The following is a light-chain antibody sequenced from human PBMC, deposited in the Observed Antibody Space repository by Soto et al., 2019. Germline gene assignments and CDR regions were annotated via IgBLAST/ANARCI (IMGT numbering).Light chain of an antibody. J-gene: IGLJ2*01. V-gene: IGLV2-14*01. CDR2: EVS. Sequence: QSVLTQPASVSGSPGQSITISCTGTSSDVGTYKYVSWYQQHPGKAPKLMIYEVSNRPSGVSNRFSGSKSGNTASLTISGLQAVDEAYYYCGSYTSRSTPLFGGGTKVTVL. CDR3: GSYTSRSTPL. CDR1: SSDVGTYKY.